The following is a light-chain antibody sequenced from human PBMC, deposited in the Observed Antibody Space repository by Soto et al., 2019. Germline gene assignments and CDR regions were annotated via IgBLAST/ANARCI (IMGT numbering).Light chain of an antibody. J-gene: IGLJ1*01. Sequence: QSALTQPASVSGSPGQSITISCTGTSSDVGGYNYVSWYQQHPGKAPKVMIYEVNNRPSGVSTRFSGSKSGNTASLTISGLQADDEGDYYCSSYRSIGSIVFGTGTKVTVL. CDR3: SSYRSIGSIV. CDR2: EVN. CDR1: SSDVGGYNY. V-gene: IGLV2-14*01.